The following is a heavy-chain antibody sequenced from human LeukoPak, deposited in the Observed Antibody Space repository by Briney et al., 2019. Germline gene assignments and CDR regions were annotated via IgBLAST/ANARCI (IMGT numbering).Heavy chain of an antibody. CDR1: GLTFSSYW. V-gene: IGHV3-7*01. Sequence: GGSLRLSCAASGLTFSSYWMCWVRQAPGKGLEWVANMNEDGSEKYYLNSVKGRFTISRDNAKNAVYLQMNSLRAEDTAVYYCASGVYHFDHWGQGTLVTVSS. CDR3: ASGVYHFDH. J-gene: IGHJ4*02. CDR2: MNEDGSEK. D-gene: IGHD6-6*01.